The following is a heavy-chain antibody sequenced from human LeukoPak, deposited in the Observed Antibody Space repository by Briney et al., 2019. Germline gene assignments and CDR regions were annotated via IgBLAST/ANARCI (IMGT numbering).Heavy chain of an antibody. D-gene: IGHD6-13*01. V-gene: IGHV3-30*03. J-gene: IGHJ6*03. CDR1: GFTFSSYG. Sequence: RGSLRLSCAASGFTFSSYGMHWVRQAPGKGLEWVAVISYDGSNKYYADSVKGRFTISRDNSKNTLYLQMNSLRAEDTAVYYCARSGSSSWYWYYYYMDVWGKGTTVTVSS. CDR2: ISYDGSNK. CDR3: ARSGSSSWYWYYYYMDV.